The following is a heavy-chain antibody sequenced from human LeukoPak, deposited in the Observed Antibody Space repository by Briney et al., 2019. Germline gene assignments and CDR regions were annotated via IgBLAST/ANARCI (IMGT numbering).Heavy chain of an antibody. CDR2: INPKSGGT. D-gene: IGHD3-10*01. CDR3: ARLKRITMVRGVIYGMDV. V-gene: IGHV1-2*02. Sequence: RASVKVSCKASGYTFTGYYMHWVRQAPGQGLEWMGWINPKSGGTNYAQKFQGRVTMTRDTSISTAYMELSRLRSDDTAVYYCARLKRITMVRGVIYGMDVWGQGTTVTVSS. J-gene: IGHJ6*02. CDR1: GYTFTGYY.